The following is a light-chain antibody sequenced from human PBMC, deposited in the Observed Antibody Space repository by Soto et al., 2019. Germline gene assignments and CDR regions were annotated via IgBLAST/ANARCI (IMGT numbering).Light chain of an antibody. Sequence: EIVLTQSPATLSLSPGERATLSCRASQSVSSYLAWYQQKPGQAPRLLIYDASNRATGIPARFSGSGSGTDFTLTISSLEPEDIAVYYCQQRSNRPTFGQGTRLEIK. CDR3: QQRSNRPT. J-gene: IGKJ5*01. CDR1: QSVSSY. CDR2: DAS. V-gene: IGKV3-11*01.